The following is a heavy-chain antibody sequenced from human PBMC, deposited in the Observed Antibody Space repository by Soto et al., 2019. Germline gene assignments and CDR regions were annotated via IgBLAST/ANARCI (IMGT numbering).Heavy chain of an antibody. Sequence: SETLSLTCTVSGGSISSSSYYWGWIRQPPGKGLEWIGSIYYSGSTYYNPSLKSRVTISVDTLYLHMNSLKTEDTAMYYCITVPWKVVVVTWGQGTLVTVSS. V-gene: IGHV4-39*07. D-gene: IGHD3-22*01. J-gene: IGHJ5*02. CDR2: IYYSGST. CDR3: WKVVVVT. CDR1: GGSISSSSYY.